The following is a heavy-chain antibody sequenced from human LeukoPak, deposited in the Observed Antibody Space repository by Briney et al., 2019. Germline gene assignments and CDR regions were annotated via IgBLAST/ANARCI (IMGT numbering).Heavy chain of an antibody. CDR3: VGCAGNSCYFDY. Sequence: GSLRLSCAASGFSFISYWMSWVRQAPGKGLEWVANIKQDGSAKNYVDSVKGRFTISRDNAKNLLNLQMNSLRAEDTAVYYCVGCAGNSCYFDYWGQGTLVIVSS. CDR1: GFSFISYW. J-gene: IGHJ4*02. V-gene: IGHV3-7*01. CDR2: IKQDGSAK. D-gene: IGHD2/OR15-2a*01.